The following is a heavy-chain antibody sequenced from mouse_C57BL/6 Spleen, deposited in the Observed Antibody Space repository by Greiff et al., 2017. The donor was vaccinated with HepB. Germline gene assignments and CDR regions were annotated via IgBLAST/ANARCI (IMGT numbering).Heavy chain of an antibody. CDR1: GYTFTSYW. CDR2: IDPSDSYT. Sequence: QVQLQQPGAELVKPGASVKLSCKASGYTFTSYWMQWVKQRPGQGLEWIGEIDPSDSYTNYNQKFKGKATLTDDTSSSTAYMQRSSLTAEDSSVDYWARSRGGDAMDYWGQGTSVTVSS. J-gene: IGHJ4*01. CDR3: ARSRGGDAMDY. V-gene: IGHV1-50*01.